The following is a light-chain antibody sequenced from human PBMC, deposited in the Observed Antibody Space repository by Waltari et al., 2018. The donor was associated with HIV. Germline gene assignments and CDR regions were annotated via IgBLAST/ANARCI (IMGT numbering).Light chain of an antibody. Sequence: DIVLTQSPDSLALPLGERATIKCKSSQRELYGTNSKTYLAWYQQKPGQPPKLRISWASTREDGVPDRFTGIGSGTDFTLTIARLQAEDVAVYYCHQYYSEPFSFGGGTKLEIK. J-gene: IGKJ4*01. CDR1: QRELYGTNSKTY. CDR2: WAS. V-gene: IGKV4-1*01. CDR3: HQYYSEPFS.